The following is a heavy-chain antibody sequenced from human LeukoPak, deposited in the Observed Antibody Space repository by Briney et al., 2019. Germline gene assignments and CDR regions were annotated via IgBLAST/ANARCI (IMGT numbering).Heavy chain of an antibody. CDR2: INSDGSST. CDR3: ATYSSGNGREFQH. Sequence: GGSLRLSCAASEFTFSSYWMHWVRQAPGKGLVWVSRINSDGSSTSYADSVKGRFTISRDNAKNTLYLQMNSLRAEDTAVYYCATYSSGNGREFQHWGQGTLVTVSS. J-gene: IGHJ1*01. D-gene: IGHD3-22*01. CDR1: EFTFSSYW. V-gene: IGHV3-74*01.